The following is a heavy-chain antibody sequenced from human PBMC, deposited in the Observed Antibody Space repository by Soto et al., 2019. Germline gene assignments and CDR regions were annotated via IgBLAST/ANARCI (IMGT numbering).Heavy chain of an antibody. D-gene: IGHD3-3*01. Sequence: PSETLSLTCTVSGGSISSYYWSWIRQPPGKGLEWIGYIYYSGSTNYNPSLKSRVAISVDTSKNQFSLKLSSVTAADTAVYYCARGRFWGLDYYYYYGMDVWGQGTTVTVSS. CDR3: ARGRFWGLDYYYYYGMDV. CDR1: GGSISSYY. J-gene: IGHJ6*02. V-gene: IGHV4-59*01. CDR2: IYYSGST.